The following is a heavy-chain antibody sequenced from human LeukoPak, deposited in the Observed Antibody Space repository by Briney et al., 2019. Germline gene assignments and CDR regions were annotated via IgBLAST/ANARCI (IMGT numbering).Heavy chain of an antibody. D-gene: IGHD3-22*01. CDR3: ARGNLYYDSSGFDY. CDR2: ISTSSSYI. Sequence: GGSLRLSCAASGFTFSSYSMNWVRQAPGKGLEWVSSISTSSSYIYYADSVRGRFTVSRDNAKKSLYVQMNSLRAEDTAVYYCARGNLYYDSSGFDYWGQGTLVTVSS. J-gene: IGHJ4*02. V-gene: IGHV3-21*01. CDR1: GFTFSSYS.